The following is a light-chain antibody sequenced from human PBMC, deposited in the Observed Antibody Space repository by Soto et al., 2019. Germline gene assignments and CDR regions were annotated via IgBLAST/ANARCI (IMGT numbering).Light chain of an antibody. Sequence: QSVLTQPRSVSGSPGQSVTISCTGTNSDVGGYNYVSWYQQYPSKAPKLMISGVSERPSGVPDRFSGSKSGNTASLTISGLQAEDEADYYCCSYVDTDTWVFGGGTKLTVL. J-gene: IGLJ3*02. V-gene: IGLV2-11*01. CDR2: GVS. CDR3: CSYVDTDTWV. CDR1: NSDVGGYNY.